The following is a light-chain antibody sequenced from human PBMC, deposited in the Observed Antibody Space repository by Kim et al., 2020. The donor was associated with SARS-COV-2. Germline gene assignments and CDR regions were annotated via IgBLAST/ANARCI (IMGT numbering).Light chain of an antibody. V-gene: IGKV3-20*01. J-gene: IGKJ2*02. CDR3: QQYGHSPRT. CDR2: GAS. CDR1: QAGSGDQ. Sequence: SPGERRPLSCGASQAGSGDQVAWYVQSTGQAPRLHIYGASSRAPDIADSFTGSGSGTDFTLTISRLDPEDFAVYFCQQYGHSPRTFGQGTKLEI.